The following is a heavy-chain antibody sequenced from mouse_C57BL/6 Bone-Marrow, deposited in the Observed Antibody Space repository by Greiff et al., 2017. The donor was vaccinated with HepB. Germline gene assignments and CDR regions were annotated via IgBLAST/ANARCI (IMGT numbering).Heavy chain of an antibody. V-gene: IGHV5-6*01. Sequence: EVHLVESGGDLVKPGGSLKLSCAASGFTFSSYGMSWVRQTPDKRLEWVATISSGGSYTYYPDSVKGRFTISRDNAKNTLYLQMSSLKSEDTAMYYCARGGLYYGSSYAMDYWGQGTSVTVSS. CDR3: ARGGLYYGSSYAMDY. D-gene: IGHD1-1*01. J-gene: IGHJ4*01. CDR1: GFTFSSYG. CDR2: ISSGGSYT.